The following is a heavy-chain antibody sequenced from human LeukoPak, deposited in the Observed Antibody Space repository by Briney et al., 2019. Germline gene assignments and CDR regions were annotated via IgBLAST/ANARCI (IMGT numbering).Heavy chain of an antibody. Sequence: ASVKVSCKASGYTFTSYHVTWVRQAPGQGLEWMGWINPNSGGTNYAQKFQGRVTMTRDTSISTAYMELSRLRSDDTAVYYCARVTVGASWFDPWGQGTLVTVSS. V-gene: IGHV1-2*02. CDR3: ARVTVGASWFDP. J-gene: IGHJ5*02. D-gene: IGHD1-26*01. CDR2: INPNSGGT. CDR1: GYTFTSYH.